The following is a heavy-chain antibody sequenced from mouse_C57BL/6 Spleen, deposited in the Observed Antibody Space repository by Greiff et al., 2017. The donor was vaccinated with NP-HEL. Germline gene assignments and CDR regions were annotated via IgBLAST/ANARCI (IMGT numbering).Heavy chain of an antibody. V-gene: IGHV5-9-1*02. CDR3: TRDHYGYEAY. J-gene: IGHJ3*01. CDR2: ISSGGDYI. Sequence: EVKLVESGEGLVKPGGSLKLSCAASGFTFSSYAMSWVRQTPEKRLEWVAYISSGGDYIYYADTVKGRFTISRDNARNTLYLQMSSLKSEDTAMYYCTRDHYGYEAYWGQGTLVTVSA. D-gene: IGHD2-2*01. CDR1: GFTFSSYA.